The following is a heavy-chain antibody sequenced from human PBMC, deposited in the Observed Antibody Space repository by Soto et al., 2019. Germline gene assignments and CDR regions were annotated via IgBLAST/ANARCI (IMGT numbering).Heavy chain of an antibody. Sequence: EVVLLESGGGLEQPGGSLRLSCAASGFIFENFGMSWVRQAPGKGLEWISSISGSGFKKYYADSVKGRFTISRDNSKSTVYLSLTNLSAEDTAVYHCAKNQGVELGTLATVDCFDPWGQGSVVTVSS. J-gene: IGHJ5*02. V-gene: IGHV3-23*01. CDR2: ISGSGFKK. CDR3: AKNQGVELGTLATVDCFDP. CDR1: GFIFENFG. D-gene: IGHD2-8*01.